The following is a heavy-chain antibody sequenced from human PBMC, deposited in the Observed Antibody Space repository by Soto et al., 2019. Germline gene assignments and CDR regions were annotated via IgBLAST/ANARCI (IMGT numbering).Heavy chain of an antibody. CDR3: ARSGYCSGGSCYGGLDY. J-gene: IGHJ4*02. Sequence: SETLSLTCTVSGGSISSGGYYWSWIRQHPGKGLEWIGYIYYSGSTYYNPSLKSRVTISVDTSKNQFSLKLSSVTAADTAVYYCARSGYCSGGSCYGGLDYWGQGTLVTVSS. CDR1: GGSISSGGYY. CDR2: IYYSGST. D-gene: IGHD2-15*01. V-gene: IGHV4-31*03.